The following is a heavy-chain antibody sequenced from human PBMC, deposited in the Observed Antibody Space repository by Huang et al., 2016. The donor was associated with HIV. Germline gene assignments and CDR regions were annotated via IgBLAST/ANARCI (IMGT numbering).Heavy chain of an antibody. V-gene: IGHV5-51*01. J-gene: IGHJ4*02. D-gene: IGHD6-6*01. CDR1: GYSFSSYW. CDR2: IFPDDSDT. CDR3: ARRFSSSSGYFDY. Sequence: VQLVQSGAEVKKPGESLKISCKGSGYSFSSYWIAWVRQMPGKGLEWMWIIFPDDSDTTYRPSFEGQVTISDDKSIGTAYLQWSSLKASDTAMYYCARRFSSSSGYFDYWGQGSLVTVSS.